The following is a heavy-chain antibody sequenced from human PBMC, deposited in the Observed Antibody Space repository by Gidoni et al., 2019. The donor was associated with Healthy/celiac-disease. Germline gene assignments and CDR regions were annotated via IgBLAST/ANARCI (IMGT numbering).Heavy chain of an antibody. CDR3: AKDLPNNYYYGMDV. Sequence: QVPLVESGGGVVQPGRSLRLPCAASGFTFSSYGMHWVRQAPGKGLVWVAVISYDGSNKYYADSVKGRFTISRDNSKNTLYLQMNSLRAEDTAVYYCAKDLPNNYYYGMDVWGQGTTVTVSS. J-gene: IGHJ6*02. CDR1: GFTFSSYG. V-gene: IGHV3-30*18. CDR2: ISYDGSNK.